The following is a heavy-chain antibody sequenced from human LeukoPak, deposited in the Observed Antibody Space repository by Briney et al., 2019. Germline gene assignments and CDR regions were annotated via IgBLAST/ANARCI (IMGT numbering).Heavy chain of an antibody. Sequence: GESQTLSCAASGFTLSDYWVHWVRQAPGKGLVWVSRINTNGGRTDYADSVKGRFSISRDNAKNTVSLQMNSLRAEDTAVYYCARSFSGSREYWGQGTRVTVSS. D-gene: IGHD5-24*01. CDR2: INTNGGRT. V-gene: IGHV3-74*01. CDR3: ARSFSGSREY. CDR1: GFTLSDYW. J-gene: IGHJ4*02.